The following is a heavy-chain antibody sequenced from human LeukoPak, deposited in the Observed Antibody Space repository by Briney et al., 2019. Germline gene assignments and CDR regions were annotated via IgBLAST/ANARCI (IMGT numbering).Heavy chain of an antibody. J-gene: IGHJ4*02. CDR1: GFTFSDYY. D-gene: IGHD1-14*01. CDR2: IGYSGTYT. CDR3: AKDVNLIVSAGISFDY. Sequence: GGSLRLSCAASGFTFSDYYMSWIRQAPGKGLEWVSYIGYSGTYTKYADSVKGRFTISRDNFKNTLFLQMNSLRVEDTALYYCAKDVNLIVSAGISFDYWGQGALVTVSS. V-gene: IGHV3-11*05.